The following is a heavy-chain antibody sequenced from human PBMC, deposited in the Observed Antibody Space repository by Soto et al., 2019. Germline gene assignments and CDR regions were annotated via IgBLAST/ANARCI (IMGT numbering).Heavy chain of an antibody. Sequence: QVPLVESGGGLVKPGGSLRLSCAASGFTFSDYYMSWIRQAPGKGLEWVSYISSSGSTIYYADSVKGRFTISRDNAKNSLYLQMNSRRAEDTAVYYCARDVSGLWQWLTPIGVRYFDYWGQGTLVTVSS. CDR3: ARDVSGLWQWLTPIGVRYFDY. V-gene: IGHV3-11*01. J-gene: IGHJ4*02. CDR1: GFTFSDYY. D-gene: IGHD6-19*01. CDR2: ISSSGSTI.